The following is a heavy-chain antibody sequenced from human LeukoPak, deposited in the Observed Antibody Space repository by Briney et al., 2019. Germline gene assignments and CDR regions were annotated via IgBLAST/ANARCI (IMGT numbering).Heavy chain of an antibody. CDR2: IGSSGGGI. CDR1: GFVFRSYA. J-gene: IGHJ4*02. D-gene: IGHD7-27*01. V-gene: IGHV3-23*01. CDR3: AIDPNWGTHS. Sequence: GGSLRLSCAASGFVFRSYAMSWVRQAPGKRLEWVSIIGSSGGGIHYADSVKGRFTISRDNSKNALYLQMNSLRVEDTAVYYCAIDPNWGTHSWGQGVLVTVSS.